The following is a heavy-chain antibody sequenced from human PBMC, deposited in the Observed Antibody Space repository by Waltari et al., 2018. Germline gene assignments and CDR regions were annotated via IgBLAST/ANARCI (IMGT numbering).Heavy chain of an antibody. D-gene: IGHD5-12*01. Sequence: QVQLVQSGTEVKKPGATVKVSCKTSGYTFISYSMHWVRQAPGQRPEWMGWINVGNGDTKYSQEFQGRVTITSDTFARTTYMELRSLRSEDTAVYYCARLRWLRFSRVYWYFDLWGRGTLVTVSS. CDR2: INVGNGDT. V-gene: IGHV1-3*03. J-gene: IGHJ2*01. CDR1: GYTFISYS. CDR3: ARLRWLRFSRVYWYFDL.